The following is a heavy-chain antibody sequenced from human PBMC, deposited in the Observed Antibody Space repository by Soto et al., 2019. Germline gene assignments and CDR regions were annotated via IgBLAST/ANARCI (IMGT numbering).Heavy chain of an antibody. CDR1: GFTFSSYA. Sequence: QVQLVESGGGVVQPGRSLRLSCAASGFTFSSYAMHWVRQAPGKGLEWVAVISYDGSNKYYADSVKGRFTISRDNSKNTLSRQMNSMRAEDTAVYYCAGEGGEEYVVSCWGQGALVVVSS. V-gene: IGHV3-30-3*01. D-gene: IGHD3-16*01. J-gene: IGHJ4*02. CDR3: AGEGGEEYVVSC. CDR2: ISYDGSNK.